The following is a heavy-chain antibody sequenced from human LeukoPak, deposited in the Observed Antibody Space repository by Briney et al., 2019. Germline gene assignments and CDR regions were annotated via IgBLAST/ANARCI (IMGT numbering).Heavy chain of an antibody. D-gene: IGHD5-18*01. J-gene: IGHJ4*02. CDR1: GYSINSGYY. CDR2: IYHSGST. Sequence: PSETLSLTCTVSGYSINSGYYWGWIRPPPGKGLEWIGSIYHSGSTYYNPSLKSRVTISVDTSKNQFSLKLSSVTAADTAVYYCARDSRSYGLYYFDYWGQGTLVTISS. CDR3: ARDSRSYGLYYFDY. V-gene: IGHV4-38-2*02.